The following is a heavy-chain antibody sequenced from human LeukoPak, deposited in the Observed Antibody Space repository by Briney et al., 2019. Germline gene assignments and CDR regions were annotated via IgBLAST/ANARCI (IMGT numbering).Heavy chain of an antibody. CDR3: ARDRGSSGWYALNFFDY. J-gene: IGHJ4*02. CDR1: RYSISSGYY. V-gene: IGHV4-38-2*02. CDR2: IYHSGST. Sequence: SEILSLTCAVSRYSISSGYYWGWIRQPPGKGLEWIGSIYHSGSTYYNPSLKSRVTISVDTSKNQFSLKLSSVTAADTAVYYCARDRGSSGWYALNFFDYWGQGTLVTVSS. D-gene: IGHD6-19*01.